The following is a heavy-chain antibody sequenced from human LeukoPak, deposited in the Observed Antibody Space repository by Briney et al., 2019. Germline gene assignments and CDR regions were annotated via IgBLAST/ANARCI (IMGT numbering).Heavy chain of an antibody. D-gene: IGHD6-19*01. Sequence: GESLRLSCAASGFTFSSYGMHWVRQAPGKGLEWVAFIRYDGSNKYYADSVKGRFTISRDNSKNTLYLQMNSLGAEDTAVYYCAKDPWLVRGSYFDYWGQGTLVTVSS. V-gene: IGHV3-30*02. CDR3: AKDPWLVRGSYFDY. J-gene: IGHJ4*02. CDR2: IRYDGSNK. CDR1: GFTFSSYG.